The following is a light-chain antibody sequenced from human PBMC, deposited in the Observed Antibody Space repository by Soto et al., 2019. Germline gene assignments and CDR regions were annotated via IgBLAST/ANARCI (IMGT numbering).Light chain of an antibody. J-gene: IGKJ5*01. CDR2: TLS. CDR3: MQRIEFPIT. Sequence: DIVMTQTPLSLPVTPGEPASISCRSSQSLLNSDDGNTYLDWYMQKXGQSPQLXIYTLSYRASGVPDRFSGSGSGTDFTLKISRVEADDVGVYYCMQRIEFPITVGQGTRLEIK. V-gene: IGKV2-40*01. CDR1: QSLLNSDDGNTY.